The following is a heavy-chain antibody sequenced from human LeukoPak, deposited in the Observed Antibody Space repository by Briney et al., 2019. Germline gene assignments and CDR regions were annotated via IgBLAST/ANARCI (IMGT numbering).Heavy chain of an antibody. Sequence: PGGSLRLSCAASGFTFSSYGMHWVRQAPGKGLEWVAFIRYDGSNKYYADSVKGRFTISRDNSKNTLHLQMNSLRAEDTAVYYCAKSARRYCSGGSCYYFDYWGQGTLVTVSS. D-gene: IGHD2-15*01. J-gene: IGHJ4*02. CDR1: GFTFSSYG. CDR2: IRYDGSNK. CDR3: AKSARRYCSGGSCYYFDY. V-gene: IGHV3-30*02.